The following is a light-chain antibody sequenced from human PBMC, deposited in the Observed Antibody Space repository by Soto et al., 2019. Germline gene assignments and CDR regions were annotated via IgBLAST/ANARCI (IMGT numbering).Light chain of an antibody. CDR2: GNS. CDR1: SSNIGAGYD. V-gene: IGLV1-40*01. Sequence: QSVLTQPPSVSGAPGQRVTISCTGSSSNIGAGYDVHWYQQLPGTAPKLLIYGNSNRPSGVPDRFSGSKSGTSASLAITGLQDEDEADYYCQSYDSRLSGYVVFGGGTKVTVL. J-gene: IGLJ2*01. CDR3: QSYDSRLSGYVV.